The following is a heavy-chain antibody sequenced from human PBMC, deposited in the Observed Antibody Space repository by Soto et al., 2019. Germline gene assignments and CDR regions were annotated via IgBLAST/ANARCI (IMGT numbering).Heavy chain of an antibody. V-gene: IGHV1-69*13. D-gene: IGHD6-13*01. CDR1: GGTFSSYA. Sequence: SVKVSCKASGGTFSSYAISWVRQAPGQGLEWMGGIIPIFGTANYAQKFQGRVTITADDSTSTAYMELSSLRSEDTAVYYCARVGSSPPTLYYYYYGMDVWGQGTTVTVSS. J-gene: IGHJ6*02. CDR2: IIPIFGTA. CDR3: ARVGSSPPTLYYYYYGMDV.